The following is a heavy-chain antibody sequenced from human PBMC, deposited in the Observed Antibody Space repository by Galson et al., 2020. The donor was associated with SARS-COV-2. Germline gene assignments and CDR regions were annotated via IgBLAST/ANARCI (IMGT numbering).Heavy chain of an antibody. V-gene: IGHV3-74*01. CDR1: GFSFNIHW. CDR2: ISPDGSIT. Sequence: GESLKISCAASGFSFNIHWIHWVRRAPGKGLVWVSRISPDGSITTYADSVKGRFTISRDNAKNTVLLQMNSLRAEDTAVYYCVRDDDALFVTCPHFENWGQGSLGSVAS. D-gene: IGHD3-16*01. CDR3: VRDDDALFVTCPHFEN. J-gene: IGHJ4*02.